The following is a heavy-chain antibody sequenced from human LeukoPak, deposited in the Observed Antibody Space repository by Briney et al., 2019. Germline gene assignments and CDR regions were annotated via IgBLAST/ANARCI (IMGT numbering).Heavy chain of an antibody. J-gene: IGHJ4*02. CDR3: AYQLLPN. Sequence: GGSLRLSCVASGYTFNTFAFSWVRQAPGKGLEWVASISDNTQYADSVKGRFTISRDNSKNTLYLQLNSLRAEDTAVYYCAYQLLPNWGQGTLVTVSS. CDR1: GYTFNTFA. D-gene: IGHD2-2*01. V-gene: IGHV3-23*01. CDR2: ISDNT.